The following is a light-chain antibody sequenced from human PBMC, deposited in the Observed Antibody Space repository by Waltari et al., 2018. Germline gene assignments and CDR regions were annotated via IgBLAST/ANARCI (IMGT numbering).Light chain of an antibody. CDR3: QQSHSTPWT. CDR1: QSISDY. Sequence: DIQMTQSPSSLSASVGAKVSITCRASQSISDYLYWYQQKPGKAPKLLIYAASTLQSGVPSRFTGSGSGTEFTLTIGSLQPEDFATYYCQQSHSTPWTFGQGTKVEI. CDR2: AAS. V-gene: IGKV1-39*01. J-gene: IGKJ1*01.